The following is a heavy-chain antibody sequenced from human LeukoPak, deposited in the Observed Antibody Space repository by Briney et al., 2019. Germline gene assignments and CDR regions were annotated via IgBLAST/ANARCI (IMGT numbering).Heavy chain of an antibody. V-gene: IGHV1-69*13. CDR3: ARPASAYCGGDCYFLFDY. J-gene: IGHJ4*02. CDR1: GYTFASYT. D-gene: IGHD2-21*02. CDR2: IIPIFGTA. Sequence: ASVKVSCKTSGYTFASYTMHWLRQAPGQGLEWMGGIIPIFGTANYAQKFQGRVTITADESTSTAYMELSSLRSEDTAVYYCARPASAYCGGDCYFLFDYWGQGTLVTVSS.